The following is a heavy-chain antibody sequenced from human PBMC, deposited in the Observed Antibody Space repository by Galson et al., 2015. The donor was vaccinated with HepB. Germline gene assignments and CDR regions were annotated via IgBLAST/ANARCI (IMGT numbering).Heavy chain of an antibody. CDR3: ACEKYSSGWYYFEY. CDR1: GFTFNQYA. V-gene: IGHV3-30*03. CDR2: ISYDGSKT. Sequence: SLRLSCAASGFTFNQYAMHWVRQAPGKGLEWVAVISYDGSKTDYADSVTGRFTISRDNSKNTLYLHANSLRPEDTALYFCACEKYSSGWYYFEYWGQGTLVNVTS. D-gene: IGHD6-19*01. J-gene: IGHJ4*02.